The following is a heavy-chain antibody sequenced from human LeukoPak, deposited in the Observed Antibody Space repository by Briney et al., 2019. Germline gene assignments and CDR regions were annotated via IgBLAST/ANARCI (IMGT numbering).Heavy chain of an antibody. Sequence: PSEALSLTCTVSGGSISSSSYYWGWIRQPPGKGLEWIGSIYYSGSTYYNPSLKSRVTISVDTSKNQFSLKLSSVTAADTAVYYCARESLLRYFDWSGLGFDYWGQGTLVTVSS. D-gene: IGHD3-9*01. CDR1: GGSISSSSYY. CDR2: IYYSGST. V-gene: IGHV4-39*07. J-gene: IGHJ4*02. CDR3: ARESLLRYFDWSGLGFDY.